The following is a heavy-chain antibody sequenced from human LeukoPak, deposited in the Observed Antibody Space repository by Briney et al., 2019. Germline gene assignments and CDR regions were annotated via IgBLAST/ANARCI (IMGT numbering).Heavy chain of an antibody. V-gene: IGHV4-30-2*01. CDR1: RGSISSGGYS. CDR2: IYHSGST. D-gene: IGHD5-18*01. Sequence: SETLSLTCAVSRGSISSGGYSWRWIRQPPGKGLEWIGYIYHSGSTYYNPSLKSRVTISVDRSKNQFSLKLSSVTAADTAVYYCARAGYSYGSDVWGQGTMVTVSS. CDR3: ARAGYSYGSDV. J-gene: IGHJ3*01.